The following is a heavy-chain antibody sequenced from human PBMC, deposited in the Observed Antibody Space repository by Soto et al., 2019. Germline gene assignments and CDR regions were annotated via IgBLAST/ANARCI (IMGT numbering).Heavy chain of an antibody. V-gene: IGHV3-30-3*01. J-gene: IGHJ6*02. CDR1: GCTFSSYP. D-gene: IGHD2-2*01. CDR3: AREVVPAADYYYYGMDV. CDR2: ISYDGSNK. Sequence: PGGSMRLSFAASGCTFSSYPIHWDRQATAKRLPRVAVISYDGSNKYYADSVKGRFTISRDNSKNTLYLQMNSLRAEDTAVYYCAREVVPAADYYYYGMDVWGQGTTVTVSS.